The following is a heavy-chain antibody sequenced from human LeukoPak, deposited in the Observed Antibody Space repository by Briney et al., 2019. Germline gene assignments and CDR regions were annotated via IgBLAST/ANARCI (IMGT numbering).Heavy chain of an antibody. V-gene: IGHV3-23*01. D-gene: IGHD5-12*01. CDR1: GFTFSSYA. CDR3: ARDEGSWATSDY. CDR2: ISGSGGST. J-gene: IGHJ4*02. Sequence: GSLRLSCAASGFTFSSYAMSWVRQAPGKGLEWVSGISGSGGSTYYADSVKGRFTISRDNAKNSLYLQMNSLRAEDTAVYYCARDEGSWATSDYWGQGTLVTVSS.